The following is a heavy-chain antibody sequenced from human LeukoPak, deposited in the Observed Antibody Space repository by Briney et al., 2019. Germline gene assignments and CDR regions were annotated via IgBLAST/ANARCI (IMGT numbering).Heavy chain of an antibody. CDR1: GGSISSGGYY. CDR2: IYYSGST. Sequence: SQTLSLTCTVSGGSISSGGYYWGWLRQHPGKGLEWIGYIYYSGSTNYNPSLKSRVTMSVDTSKNQFSLKLSSVTAADTAVYYCARTPLGGGYRFDYWGQGTLVTVSS. V-gene: IGHV4-61*08. J-gene: IGHJ4*02. D-gene: IGHD5-12*01. CDR3: ARTPLGGGYRFDY.